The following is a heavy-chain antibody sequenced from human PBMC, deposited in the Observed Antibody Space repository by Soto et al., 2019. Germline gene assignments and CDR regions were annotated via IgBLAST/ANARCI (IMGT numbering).Heavy chain of an antibody. CDR2: IYYSGST. D-gene: IGHD6-19*01. V-gene: IGHV4-59*01. CDR1: GGSISSYY. J-gene: IGHJ6*02. Sequence: SETLSLTCTVSGGSISSYYWSWIRQPPGKGLELIGYIYYSGSTNYNPSLKSRVTISVDTSKNQFSLKLSSVTAADTAVYYCARDLGKAVAGTSRYYYYGMDVWGQGTTVTVSS. CDR3: ARDLGKAVAGTSRYYYYGMDV.